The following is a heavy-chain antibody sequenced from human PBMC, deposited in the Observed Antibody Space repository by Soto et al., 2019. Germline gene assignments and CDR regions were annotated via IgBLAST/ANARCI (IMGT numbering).Heavy chain of an antibody. J-gene: IGHJ4*02. Sequence: QVTLKESGPVLVKPTATLTLTCTVSGFSLSNARMGVSWIRQPPGKALEWLAHIFSNYEKSYSTSLKSRLIISKDTSKSRVVLTVTNMDPVDTATYYCALRGWDDISGYYYDYWCQGTLVTVSS. V-gene: IGHV2-26*01. CDR2: IFSNYEK. CDR3: ALRGWDDISGYYYDY. D-gene: IGHD3-22*01. CDR1: GFSLSNARMG.